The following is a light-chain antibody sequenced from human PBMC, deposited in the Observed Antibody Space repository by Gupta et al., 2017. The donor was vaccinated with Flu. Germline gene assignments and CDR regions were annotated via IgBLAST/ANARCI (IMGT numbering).Light chain of an antibody. J-gene: IGLJ1*01. CDR2: EVD. V-gene: IGLV2-14*01. Sequence: QSALTQPASVSGSPGQSITISCTGTSSDVGGYKYVSWYQQHPGKVPKIMIFEVDNRPSGISNRFSGSKSGNTASLTISGLQADDEADYYCSSYTSSKTYVFGSGTKVTVL. CDR1: SSDVGGYKY. CDR3: SSYTSSKTYV.